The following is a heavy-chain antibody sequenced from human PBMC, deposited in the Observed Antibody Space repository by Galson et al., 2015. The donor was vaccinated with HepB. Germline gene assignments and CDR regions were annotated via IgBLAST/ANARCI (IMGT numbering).Heavy chain of an antibody. CDR2: INPNSGGT. J-gene: IGHJ3*02. V-gene: IGHV1-2*06. D-gene: IGHD1-20*01. CDR3: ARDSDNWNDGRGAFDI. CDR1: GYTFTGYY. Sequence: SVKVSCKASGYTFTGYYMHWVRQAPGQGLEWMGRINPNSGGTNYAQKFQGRVTMTRDTSISTAYMELSRLRSDDTAVYYCARDSDNWNDGRGAFDIWGQGTMVTVSS.